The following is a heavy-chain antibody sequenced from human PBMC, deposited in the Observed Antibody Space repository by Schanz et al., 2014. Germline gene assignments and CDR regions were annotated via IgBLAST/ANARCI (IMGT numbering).Heavy chain of an antibody. J-gene: IGHJ4*02. CDR3: VRDELLWFGEVLSLDY. CDR2: ISSRSSHI. D-gene: IGHD3-10*01. CDR1: GFTASSHS. Sequence: EVQLVESGGGLVKPGGSLRLSCGVSGFTASSHSMNWVRQAPGKGLEWVSSISSRSSHIYYADSVKGRFTVSRDNSNKTVDLQMNSLRAEDTALYYCVRDELLWFGEVLSLDYWGQGALVTVSS. V-gene: IGHV3-21*02.